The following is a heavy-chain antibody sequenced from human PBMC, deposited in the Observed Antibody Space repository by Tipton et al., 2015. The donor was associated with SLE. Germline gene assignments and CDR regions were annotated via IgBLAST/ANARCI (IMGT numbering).Heavy chain of an antibody. J-gene: IGHJ4*02. CDR2: AFTTNYGGLEWAGHGFIT. V-gene: IGHV3-72*01. CDR3: AKDRGLDSSAYYFDY. D-gene: IGHD3-22*01. CDR1: GFSFSDHY. Sequence: SLRLSCAASGFSFSDHYLDWVRQAPGKGLEWVGRAFTTNYGGLEWAGHGFITEYGAAVNDRFVVSRDDSENSLFLQLNRLRSEDTAVYYCAKDRGLDSSAYYFDYWGQGALVTVSS.